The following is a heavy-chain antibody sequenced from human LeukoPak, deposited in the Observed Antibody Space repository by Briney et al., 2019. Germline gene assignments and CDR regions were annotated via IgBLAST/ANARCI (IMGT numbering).Heavy chain of an antibody. CDR3: AKTPLRAAAYYYYYGMDV. CDR2: ISGSGGST. Sequence: GGSLRLSCAASGFTFSSYAMSWVRQAPGKGLEWVSAISGSGGSTYYADSVKGRFTISRDNSKNTLYLQMNSLRAEDTAVYYCAKTPLRAAAYYYYYGMDVWGQGTTVTVSS. V-gene: IGHV3-23*01. CDR1: GFTFSSYA. D-gene: IGHD6-13*01. J-gene: IGHJ6*02.